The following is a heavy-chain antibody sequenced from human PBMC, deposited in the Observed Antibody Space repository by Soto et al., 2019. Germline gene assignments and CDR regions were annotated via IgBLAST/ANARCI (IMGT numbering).Heavy chain of an antibody. J-gene: IGHJ4*02. Sequence: EVQLVESGGGVVHPGGSLRLSCAASGFTFSSSWMHWVRQAPGKGLVWVSRINGDGGTTDYADSVKGRFTISRDNAKNTLYLQMHSLRGEDTAVYYCASIGDPLFDCWGQGTLVTVSS. CDR3: ASIGDPLFDC. D-gene: IGHD3-3*01. V-gene: IGHV3-74*01. CDR1: GFTFSSSW. CDR2: INGDGGTT.